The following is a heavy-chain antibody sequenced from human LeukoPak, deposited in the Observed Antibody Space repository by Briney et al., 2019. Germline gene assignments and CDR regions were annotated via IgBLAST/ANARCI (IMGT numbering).Heavy chain of an antibody. CDR2: ISSSSSYI. V-gene: IGHV3-21*01. J-gene: IGHJ5*02. Sequence: GGSLRLSCAASGFTFSNYSMNWVRQAPGKGLEWVSSISSSSSYIYYADSVKGRFTISRDNAKNSLYLQMNSLRAEDTAVYYCARGGDFWSGYYDDWFDPWGQGTLVTVSS. CDR1: GFTFSNYS. D-gene: IGHD3-3*01. CDR3: ARGGDFWSGYYDDWFDP.